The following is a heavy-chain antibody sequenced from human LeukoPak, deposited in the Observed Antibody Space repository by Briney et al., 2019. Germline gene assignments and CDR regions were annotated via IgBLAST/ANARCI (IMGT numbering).Heavy chain of an antibody. J-gene: IGHJ6*03. CDR1: GGSISSYY. Sequence: SETLSLTCTVSGGSISSYYWSWIRQPPGKGLEWIGYIYYSGSTNYNPSLKSRVTISVDTSKNQFSLKLSSVTAADTAVYYCARSGDKTYYDFWSGYYTGCYMDVWGKGTTVTVSS. CDR3: ARSGDKTYYDFWSGYYTGCYMDV. D-gene: IGHD3-3*01. CDR2: IYYSGST. V-gene: IGHV4-59*12.